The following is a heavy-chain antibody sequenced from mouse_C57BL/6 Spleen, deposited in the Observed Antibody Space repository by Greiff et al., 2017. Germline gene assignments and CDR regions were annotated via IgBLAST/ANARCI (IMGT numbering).Heavy chain of an antibody. CDR2: IWRGGST. D-gene: IGHD4-1*01. CDR1: GFSLTSYG. J-gene: IGHJ4*01. V-gene: IGHV2-5*01. CDR3: AKKGWDGDYYAMDY. Sequence: VNVVESGPGLVQPSQSLSITCTVSGFSLTSYGVHWVRQSPGKGLEWLGVIWRGGSTDYNAAFMSRLSITKDNSKSQVFFKMNSLQADDTAIYYCAKKGWDGDYYAMDYWGQGTSVTVSS.